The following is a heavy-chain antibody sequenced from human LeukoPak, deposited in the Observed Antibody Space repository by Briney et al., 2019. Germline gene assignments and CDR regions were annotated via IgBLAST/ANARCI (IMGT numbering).Heavy chain of an antibody. Sequence: PGRSLRLSCAASGFTFSSYGMHWVRQAPGKGLEGVAVIWYDGSNKYYADSVKGRFTISRDNSKNTLYLQMNSLRAEDTAVYYCAKEGNYDFWSGTYYYYYMDVWGKGTTVTVSS. CDR3: AKEGNYDFWSGTYYYYYMDV. D-gene: IGHD3-3*01. J-gene: IGHJ6*03. CDR1: GFTFSSYG. CDR2: IWYDGSNK. V-gene: IGHV3-33*06.